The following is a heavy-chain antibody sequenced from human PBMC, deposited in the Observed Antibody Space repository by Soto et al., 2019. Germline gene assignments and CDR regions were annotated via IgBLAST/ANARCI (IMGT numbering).Heavy chain of an antibody. D-gene: IGHD3-22*01. CDR3: AKLSQGYYDSSGYYYSVNAFDI. CDR2: ISYDGSNK. CDR1: GFTFSSYG. V-gene: IGHV3-30*18. Sequence: GGSLRLSCAASGFTFSSYGMHWVRQAPGKGLEWVAVISYDGSNKYYADSVKGRFTISRDTSKNTLYLQMNSLRAEDTAVYYCAKLSQGYYDSSGYYYSVNAFDIWGQGTMVTVSS. J-gene: IGHJ3*02.